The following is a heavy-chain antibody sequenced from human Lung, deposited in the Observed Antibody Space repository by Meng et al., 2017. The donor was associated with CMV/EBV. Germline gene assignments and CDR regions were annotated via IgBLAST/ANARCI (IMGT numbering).Heavy chain of an antibody. CDR2: ISYDGTHK. CDR3: AKDQSQALGAGRYFDS. Sequence: GFTFRSYGMHWVRQAPGKGLDWVALISYDGTHKYYADSVKGRFTILRDNAKNTLSLQMDSLRPDDAAVYFCAKDQSQALGAGRYFDSWGQGTLVTVSS. J-gene: IGHJ4*02. D-gene: IGHD3-16*01. CDR1: GFTFRSYG. V-gene: IGHV3-30*18.